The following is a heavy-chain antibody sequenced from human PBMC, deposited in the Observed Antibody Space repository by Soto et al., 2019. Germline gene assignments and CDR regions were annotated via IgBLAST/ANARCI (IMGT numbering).Heavy chain of an antibody. CDR2: IYSGGST. V-gene: IGHV3-66*01. CDR1: GFTVSSNY. D-gene: IGHD5-18*01. CDR3: AKDRGSGYSYGYYFDY. Sequence: GGSLRLSCAASGFTVSSNYMSWVRQAPGKGLEWVSVIYSGGSTYYADSVKGRFTISRDNSKNTLYLQMNSLRAEDTAVYYCAKDRGSGYSYGYYFDYWGQGTLVTVSS. J-gene: IGHJ4*02.